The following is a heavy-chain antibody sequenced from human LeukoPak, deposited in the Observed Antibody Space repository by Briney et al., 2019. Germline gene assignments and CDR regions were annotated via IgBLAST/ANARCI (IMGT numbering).Heavy chain of an antibody. J-gene: IGHJ6*02. V-gene: IGHV6-1*01. Sequence: SQTLSLTCAISGDSVSSNSAAWNWIRQSPSRGLEWLGRTYYRSKWYNDYAVSVKSRITINPDTSKNQFSLQLNSVTPEDTAVYYCARDNMGRGVQLWSDYYYYGMDVWGQGTTVTVSS. CDR3: ARDNMGRGVQLWSDYYYYGMDV. D-gene: IGHD5-18*01. CDR1: GDSVSSNSAA. CDR2: TYYRSKWYN.